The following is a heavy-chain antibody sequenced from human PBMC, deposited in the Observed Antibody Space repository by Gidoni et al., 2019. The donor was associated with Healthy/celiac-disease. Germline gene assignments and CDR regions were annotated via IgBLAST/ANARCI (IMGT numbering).Heavy chain of an antibody. V-gene: IGHV3-30-3*01. Sequence: QVQLVESGGGVVQPGRSLRLSCAASVFTFSSYAMHWVRQAPGKGLEWVAVISYDGSNKYYADSVKGRFTISRDNSKNTLYLQMNSLRAEDTAVYYCAREGRADCSGGSCYSYFDYWGQGTLVTVSS. J-gene: IGHJ4*02. CDR3: AREGRADCSGGSCYSYFDY. CDR1: VFTFSSYA. D-gene: IGHD2-15*01. CDR2: ISYDGSNK.